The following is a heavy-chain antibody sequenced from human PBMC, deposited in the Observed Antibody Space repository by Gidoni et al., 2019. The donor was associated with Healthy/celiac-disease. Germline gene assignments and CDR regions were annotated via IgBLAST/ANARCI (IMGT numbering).Heavy chain of an antibody. J-gene: IGHJ5*02. CDR3: ARDVGGPGFDP. CDR2: TYYRSKWYN. V-gene: IGHV6-1*01. D-gene: IGHD3-16*01. Sequence: GLEWLGRTYYRSKWYNDYAVSVKSRITINPDTSKNQFSLQLNSVTPEDTAVYYCARDVGGPGFDPWGQGTLVTVSS.